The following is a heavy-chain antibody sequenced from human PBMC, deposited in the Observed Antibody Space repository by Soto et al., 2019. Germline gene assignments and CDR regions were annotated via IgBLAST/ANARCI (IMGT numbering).Heavy chain of an antibody. V-gene: IGHV4-61*01. D-gene: IGHD2-15*01. J-gene: IGHJ3*02. Sequence: QVQLQESGPGLVKPSETLSLTCTVSGGSVSSGSYYWSWIRQPPGKGLEWIGYIYYSGSTNYNPSLKSRVTISVDTSKNQFSLKLSSVTAADTAVYYCAIGLAVVTPTTPHAFDIWGQGTMVTVSP. CDR2: IYYSGST. CDR1: GGSVSSGSYY. CDR3: AIGLAVVTPTTPHAFDI.